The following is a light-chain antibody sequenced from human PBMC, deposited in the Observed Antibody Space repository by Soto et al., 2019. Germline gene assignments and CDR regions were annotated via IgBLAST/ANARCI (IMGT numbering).Light chain of an antibody. J-gene: IGKJ5*01. CDR3: QQYNNWPAIT. CDR2: RTS. V-gene: IGKV3-15*01. Sequence: EIVMTQSPATLSVSPGERATLSCRASQSISSNLAWYQQKPGQAPRLLMFRTSSRATGFPARFSGSGSGTEFNLTISSLQSEDFGVYYCQQYNNWPAITFGQGTRLEIK. CDR1: QSISSN.